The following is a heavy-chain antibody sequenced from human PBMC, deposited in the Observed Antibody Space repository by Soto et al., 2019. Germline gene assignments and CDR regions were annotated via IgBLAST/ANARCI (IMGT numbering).Heavy chain of an antibody. Sequence: GGSLRLSCSASGFTFSSYAMHWVRQAPGKGLEYVSTISGNGGSTYYADSVKGRFTISRDNSKNTLYLQMSSLRAEDTAVFYCVKDHSGYYAENYYYGMDVWGQGTTVTVSS. CDR2: ISGNGGST. V-gene: IGHV3-64D*06. D-gene: IGHD3-22*01. J-gene: IGHJ6*02. CDR3: VKDHSGYYAENYYYGMDV. CDR1: GFTFSSYA.